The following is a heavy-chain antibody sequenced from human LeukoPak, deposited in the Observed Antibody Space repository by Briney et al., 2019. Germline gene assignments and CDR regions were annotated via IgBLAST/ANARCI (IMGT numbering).Heavy chain of an antibody. Sequence: PGGSLRLSCAASGFTFSSYGMRWVRQAPGKGLEWVAVISYDGSNKYYADSVKGRFTISRDNSKNTLYLQMNSLRAEDTAVYYCANGKQLDYWGQGTLVTVSS. V-gene: IGHV3-30*18. D-gene: IGHD1/OR15-1a*01. CDR3: ANGKQLDY. CDR1: GFTFSSYG. CDR2: ISYDGSNK. J-gene: IGHJ4*02.